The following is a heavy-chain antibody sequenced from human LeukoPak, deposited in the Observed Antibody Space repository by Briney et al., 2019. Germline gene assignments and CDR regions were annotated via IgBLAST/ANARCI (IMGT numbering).Heavy chain of an antibody. CDR3: AKSGSGWPLYYYYYMDV. CDR2: ISGSGGST. J-gene: IGHJ6*03. D-gene: IGHD6-19*01. Sequence: SGGSLRLSCAASGFTFSSYAMSWVRQAPGKGLEWVSAISGSGGSTYYADSVKGRFTISRDNSKNTLYLQMNSLRAEDTAVYYCAKSGSGWPLYYYYYMDVWGKGTTVTVSS. V-gene: IGHV3-23*01. CDR1: GFTFSSYA.